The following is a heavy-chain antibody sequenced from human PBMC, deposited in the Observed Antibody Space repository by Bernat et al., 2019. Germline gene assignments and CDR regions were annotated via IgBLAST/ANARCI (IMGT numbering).Heavy chain of an antibody. J-gene: IGHJ4*02. CDR3: ASIVDTAVHTFDN. D-gene: IGHD5-18*01. V-gene: IGHV3-74*01. Sequence: EVQLVESGGGLVQPGGSLRLSCAASGFTFNNYWMHWVRQAPGKGLVWVSRISSDGSSTSYADSVRGRFTISRDNAKNTLYLQMNSLRAEDTAVYYCASIVDTAVHTFDNWGQGTLVTVSS. CDR2: ISSDGSST. CDR1: GFTFNNYW.